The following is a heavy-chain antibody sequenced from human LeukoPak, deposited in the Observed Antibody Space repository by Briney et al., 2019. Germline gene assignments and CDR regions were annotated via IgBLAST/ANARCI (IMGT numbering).Heavy chain of an antibody. D-gene: IGHD1-1*01. CDR3: ARRNGRLDYYYMDV. CDR1: GFTFSDYY. J-gene: IGHJ6*03. Sequence: GGSLRLSCAASGFTFSDYYMSWIRQAPGKGLEWVSYISSSGSTIYYADSVKGRFTISRDNDKNSLYLQMNSLRAEDTAVYYCARRNGRLDYYYMDVWGKGTTVTVSS. CDR2: ISSSGSTI. V-gene: IGHV3-11*04.